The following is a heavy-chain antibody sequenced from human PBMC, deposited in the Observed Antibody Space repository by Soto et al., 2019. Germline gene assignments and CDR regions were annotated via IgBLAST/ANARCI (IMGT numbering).Heavy chain of an antibody. J-gene: IGHJ4*02. CDR1: GGSISSVDYY. CDR2: IYYSGST. D-gene: IGHD4-17*01. Sequence: SETLSLACTVSGGSISSVDYYWSWIRQPPGKGLEWIGYIYYSGSTYYNPSLKSRVTISVDTSKNQFSLKLSSVTAADTAVYYCARGGAYGDYGIDYWAQGTPVLVSS. CDR3: ARGGAYGDYGIDY. V-gene: IGHV4-30-4*01.